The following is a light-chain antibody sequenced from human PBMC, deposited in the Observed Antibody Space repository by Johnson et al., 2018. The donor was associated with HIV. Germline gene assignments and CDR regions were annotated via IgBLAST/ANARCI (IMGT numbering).Light chain of an antibody. CDR3: LAWDTSLRAWGV. Sequence: QSVLTQPPSVSAAPGQKVTISCSGSSSNIGNNYVSWYQQFPGAAPKLLIYENNKRPSGIPDRFSGSKSDTSATLGITGLQTGDEADYYCLAWDTSLRAWGVFGTGTKVTVL. CDR2: ENN. V-gene: IGLV1-51*02. CDR1: SSNIGNNY. J-gene: IGLJ1*01.